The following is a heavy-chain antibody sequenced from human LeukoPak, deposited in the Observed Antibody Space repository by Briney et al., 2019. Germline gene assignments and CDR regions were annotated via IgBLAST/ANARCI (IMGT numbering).Heavy chain of an antibody. CDR3: ARVGRDYGDVNWFDP. V-gene: IGHV4-61*01. D-gene: IGHD4-17*01. J-gene: IGHJ5*02. Sequence: PSETLSLTCTVSGGSVSSGSYYWSWIRQPPGKGLEWIGYIYYSGSTNHNPSLKSRVTISVDTSKNQFSLKLSSVTAADTAVYYCARVGRDYGDVNWFDPWGQGTLVTVSS. CDR1: GGSVSSGSYY. CDR2: IYYSGST.